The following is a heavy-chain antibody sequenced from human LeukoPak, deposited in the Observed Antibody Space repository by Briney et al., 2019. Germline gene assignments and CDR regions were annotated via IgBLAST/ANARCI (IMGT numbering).Heavy chain of an antibody. D-gene: IGHD3-22*01. V-gene: IGHV3-23*01. CDR1: GFTFSSYA. J-gene: IGHJ3*02. Sequence: GGSLRLSCAASGFTFSSYAMSWVRQAPGKGLEWVSAISGSGGSTYYADSVKGRFTISRGTSKNTMFVQMNSLRTEDTGVYYCARENNYYYDNSDYYDEAFDIWGQGTMVTVSS. CDR3: ARENNYYYDNSDYYDEAFDI. CDR2: ISGSGGST.